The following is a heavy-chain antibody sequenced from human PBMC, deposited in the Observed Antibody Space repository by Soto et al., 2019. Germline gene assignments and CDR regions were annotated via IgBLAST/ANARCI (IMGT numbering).Heavy chain of an antibody. Sequence: LHIRSLTCPFAECCSDWYEPSWFRQPAGKGLEWIGRIYSSGSTKYNPSLQSRVTMSLDTSKNQFSLRLTSVTAADTAVYYCARGQRCSDWFDPSGQGTLVYLSA. D-gene: IGHD3-10*02. V-gene: IGHV4-4*07. CDR3: ARGQRCSDWFDP. J-gene: IGHJ5*02. CDR2: IYSSGST. CDR1: ECCSDWYE.